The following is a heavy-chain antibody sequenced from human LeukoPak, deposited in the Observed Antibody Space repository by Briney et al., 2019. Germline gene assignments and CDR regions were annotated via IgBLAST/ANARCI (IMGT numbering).Heavy chain of an antibody. CDR3: ARGAGWYSTNWFDP. J-gene: IGHJ5*02. Sequence: PSETLSLTCAVYGGSFSGYYWSWIRQPPGKGLEWIGEINHSGSTNYNPSLKSRVTISVDTSKNQFSLKLSSVTAADTAVYYCARGAGWYSTNWFDPWGQGTLVTVSS. D-gene: IGHD6-13*01. V-gene: IGHV4-34*01. CDR2: INHSGST. CDR1: GGSFSGYY.